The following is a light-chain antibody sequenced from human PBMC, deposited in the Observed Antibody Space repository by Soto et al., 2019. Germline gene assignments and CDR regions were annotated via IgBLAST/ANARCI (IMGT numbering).Light chain of an antibody. CDR3: QQGHDWPLT. CDR1: QSISGE. CDR2: GVS. Sequence: EIVMTQSPATLSVSPGERATLSCRASQSISGELAWYQQRPGQPPRLLIYGVSTRATGVPDRFSGSGSGSDFTLTNSGLQSEDFAVYYCQQGHDWPLTFGQGTRLDI. V-gene: IGKV3-15*01. J-gene: IGKJ2*01.